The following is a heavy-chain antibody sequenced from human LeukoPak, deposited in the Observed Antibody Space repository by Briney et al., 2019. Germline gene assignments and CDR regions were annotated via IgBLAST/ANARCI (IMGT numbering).Heavy chain of an antibody. CDR1: GYGITSYG. Sequence: ASVNVSCKASGYGITSYGISGVRQPRGQGLEWMGWIRGYNGNTKYGQDVQGRVTMTTDTSTSTAYMELRSLRSDDTAIYYCGRGDANYFFDSWGHGTLVTVSS. CDR3: GRGDANYFFDS. CDR2: IRGYNGNT. D-gene: IGHD1-1*01. V-gene: IGHV1-18*01. J-gene: IGHJ4*01.